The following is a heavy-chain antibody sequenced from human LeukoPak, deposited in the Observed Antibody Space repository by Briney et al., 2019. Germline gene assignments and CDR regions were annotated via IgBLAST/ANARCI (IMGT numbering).Heavy chain of an antibody. CDR2: VYSGGRT. J-gene: IGHJ4*02. V-gene: IGHV3-66*01. CDR3: ARAFQYGSGSYPYSL. D-gene: IGHD3-10*01. Sequence: PGGSLRLSCAASGFTFSSYWMSWVRQAPGKGLEWVSVVYSGGRTDYADSVKGRFTISRDNFKNTLYLQMNSLRAEDTAVYYCARAFQYGSGSYPYSLWGQGTLVTVSS. CDR1: GFTFSSYW.